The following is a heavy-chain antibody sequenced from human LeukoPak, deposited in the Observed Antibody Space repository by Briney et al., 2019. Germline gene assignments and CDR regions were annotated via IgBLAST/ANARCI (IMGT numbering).Heavy chain of an antibody. CDR2: IYYSGST. J-gene: IGHJ6*03. V-gene: IGHV4-61*01. Sequence: PSETLSLTCAVSGYSISSGYYWGWIRQPPGKGLEWIGYIYYSGSTNYNPSLKSRVTISVDTSKNQFSLKLSSVTAADTAVYYCARSTYYYDSSGRSEYLYYYYYYMDVWGKGTTVTVSS. D-gene: IGHD3-22*01. CDR1: GYSISSGYY. CDR3: ARSTYYYDSSGRSEYLYYYYYYMDV.